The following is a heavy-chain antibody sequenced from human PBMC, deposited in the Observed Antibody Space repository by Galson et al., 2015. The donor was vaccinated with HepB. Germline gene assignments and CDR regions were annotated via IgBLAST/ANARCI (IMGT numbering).Heavy chain of an antibody. Sequence: SLRLSCAASGFTFSSYSMNWVRQAPGKGLEWVSSISSSSSYIYYADSVKGRFTISRDNAKNSLYLQMNSLRAEDTAVYYCARDLEAIVHLGYGMDVWGQGTTVTVSS. CDR1: GFTFSSYS. CDR3: ARDLEAIVHLGYGMDV. D-gene: IGHD2-8*01. J-gene: IGHJ6*02. V-gene: IGHV3-21*01. CDR2: ISSSSSYI.